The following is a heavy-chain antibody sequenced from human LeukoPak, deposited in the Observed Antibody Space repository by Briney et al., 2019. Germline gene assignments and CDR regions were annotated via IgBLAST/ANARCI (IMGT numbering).Heavy chain of an antibody. D-gene: IGHD3-3*01. CDR3: ATARGFLESRDY. CDR2: FDPEDGET. CDR1: GYTLTELS. V-gene: IGHV1-24*01. J-gene: IGHJ4*02. Sequence: ASVKVSCKVSGYTLTELSMHWVRQAPGKGLEWMGGFDPEDGETIYAQKFQGRVTMTGDTSTDTAYMELSSLRSEDTAVYYCATARGFLESRDYWGQGTLVTVSS.